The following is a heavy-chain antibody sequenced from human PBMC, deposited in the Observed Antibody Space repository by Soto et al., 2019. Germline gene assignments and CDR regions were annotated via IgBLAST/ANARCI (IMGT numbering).Heavy chain of an antibody. J-gene: IGHJ5*02. Sequence: SETLSLTCTVSGGSISSSSYYWGWIRQPPGKGLEWIGSIYYSGSTYYNPSLKSRVTISVDTSKNQFSLKLSSVTAADTAVYYCARRVVVVVAATRTNWFDPWGQGTLVTVSS. D-gene: IGHD2-15*01. CDR1: GGSISSSSYY. CDR3: ARRVVVVVAATRTNWFDP. CDR2: IYYSGST. V-gene: IGHV4-39*01.